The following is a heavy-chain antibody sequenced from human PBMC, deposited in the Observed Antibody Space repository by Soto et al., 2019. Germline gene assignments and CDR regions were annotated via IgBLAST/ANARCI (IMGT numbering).Heavy chain of an antibody. CDR1: GGSISSYY. CDR2: IYYSGST. D-gene: IGHD4-17*01. Sequence: QVQLQESGPGLVKPSETLSLTCTVSGGSISSYYWSWIRQPPGKGLEWIGYIYYSGSTNYNPSLKSPVTIPVDTSKNQFSLKLSSVTAADTAVYYCARRYGDCFDYWGQGTLVTVSS. CDR3: ARRYGDCFDY. V-gene: IGHV4-59*08. J-gene: IGHJ4*02.